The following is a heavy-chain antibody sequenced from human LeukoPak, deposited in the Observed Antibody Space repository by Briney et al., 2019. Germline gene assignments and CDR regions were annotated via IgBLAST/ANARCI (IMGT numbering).Heavy chain of an antibody. J-gene: IGHJ3*02. CDR3: AKYKGEEVHGDYSPRVPEI. CDR1: GFTFRNYA. D-gene: IGHD4-17*01. V-gene: IGHV3-23*01. CDR2: INDNGGST. Sequence: PGGSLRLSCAVSGFTFRNYAVSWVRQAPGKGLEWVSGINDNGGSTYYADSVKGRFTISRDNSKNTLYLQMSSLRAEDTAAYYCAKYKGEEVHGDYSPRVPEIWGQGTMVTVSS.